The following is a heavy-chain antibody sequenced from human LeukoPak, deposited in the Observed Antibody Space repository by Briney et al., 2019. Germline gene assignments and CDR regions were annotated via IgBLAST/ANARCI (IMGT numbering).Heavy chain of an antibody. Sequence: SETLSHTCAVYGGSFRDYDWSWVRQPPGKGLEWIGEINHSGSTNHNPSLKSRVTISVDTSKNQFSLKLSSVTAADTAVYYCARHVGQVATFLYYYYMDVWGKGTTVTVSS. CDR1: GGSFRDYD. CDR3: ARHVGQVATFLYYYYMDV. V-gene: IGHV4-34*01. D-gene: IGHD5-12*01. CDR2: INHSGST. J-gene: IGHJ6*03.